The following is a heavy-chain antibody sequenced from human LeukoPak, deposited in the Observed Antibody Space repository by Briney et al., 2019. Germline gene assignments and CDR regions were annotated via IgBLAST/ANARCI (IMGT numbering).Heavy chain of an antibody. V-gene: IGHV3-30-3*01. CDR2: ISYDGSNK. CDR1: GFTFSSYA. J-gene: IGHJ3*02. CDR3: AREWEDAFDI. Sequence: GGSLRLSCAASGFTFSSYAMHWVRQAPGKGLEWVAVISYDGSNKYYADSVKGRFTISRDNSKNTLYLQMNSLRAEDTAVYYCAREWEDAFDIWGQGTMVTVSS. D-gene: IGHD1-26*01.